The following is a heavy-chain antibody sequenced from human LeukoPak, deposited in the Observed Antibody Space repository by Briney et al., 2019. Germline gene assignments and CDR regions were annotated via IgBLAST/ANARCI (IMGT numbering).Heavy chain of an antibody. CDR2: IYTSGST. Sequence: SETLSLTCTVSGGSISSYYWSWIRQPAGKGLEWIGRIYTSGSTNYNPSLKSRVAMSVDTSKNQFSLKLSSVTAADTAVYYCARGSGNYLAYYFDYWGQGTLVTVSS. D-gene: IGHD1-26*01. CDR1: GGSISSYY. V-gene: IGHV4-4*07. CDR3: ARGSGNYLAYYFDY. J-gene: IGHJ4*02.